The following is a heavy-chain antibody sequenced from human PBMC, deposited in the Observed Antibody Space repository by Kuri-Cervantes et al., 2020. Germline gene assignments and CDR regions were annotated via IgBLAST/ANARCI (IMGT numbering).Heavy chain of an antibody. D-gene: IGHD3-3*01. V-gene: IGHV1-46*01. Sequence: ASVKVSCKASGYTFTSYYMHWVRQAPGQGLEWMGIINPSGGSTSYAQKFQGRVTMTRDTSTSTVYMELSSLRSDDTAVYYCARGETTFGVGKYAFAYWGQGTLVTVSS. J-gene: IGHJ4*02. CDR1: GYTFTSYY. CDR3: ARGETTFGVGKYAFAY. CDR2: INPSGGST.